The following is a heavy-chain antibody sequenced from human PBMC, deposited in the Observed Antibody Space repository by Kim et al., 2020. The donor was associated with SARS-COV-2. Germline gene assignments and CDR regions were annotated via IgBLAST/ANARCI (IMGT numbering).Heavy chain of an antibody. D-gene: IGHD6-13*01. CDR3: ARGSRRHNWFDL. J-gene: IGHJ5*02. V-gene: IGHV1-8*01. CDR2: MNSNSGNT. CDR1: GYTFTSYD. Sequence: ASVKVSCKASGYTFTSYDINWVRQATGQGLEWMGWMNSNSGNTGYAQKFQGRVTMTRNTSISTAYMELSSLRSEDTAVYYCARGSRRHNWFDLWGQGTLVTVST.